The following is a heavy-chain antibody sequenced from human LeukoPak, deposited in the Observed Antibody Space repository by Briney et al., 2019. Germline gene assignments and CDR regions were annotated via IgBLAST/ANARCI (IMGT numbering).Heavy chain of an antibody. CDR3: AKGVVRGSGRINWFDP. CDR2: IHSDGYTSK. Sequence: GGSLRLSCAASGFTFSSYSMHWVRQAPGKGLEWVAFIHSDGYTSKYYADSVKGRFTISRDTSNNMLYLQMNSLRAEDTAVYYCAKGVVRGSGRINWFDPWGQGTLVTVSS. D-gene: IGHD3-10*01. J-gene: IGHJ5*02. V-gene: IGHV3-30-3*01. CDR1: GFTFSSYS.